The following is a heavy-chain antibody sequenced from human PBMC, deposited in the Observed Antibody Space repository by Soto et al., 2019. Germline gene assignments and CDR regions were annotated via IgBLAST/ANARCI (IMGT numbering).Heavy chain of an antibody. CDR3: ARERTPRSGFDY. D-gene: IGHD1-26*01. V-gene: IGHV4-59*01. CDR1: VSSITGYY. CDR2: PYYTGAT. J-gene: IGHJ4*02. Sequence: SETLSLTCTVSVSSITGYYWSWIRQSPGKGLEWIGCPYYTGATNYNPSLKSRVTISVGTSKNQVSLTLSSATAADTAVYYCARERTPRSGFDYWGQGTQVTVSS.